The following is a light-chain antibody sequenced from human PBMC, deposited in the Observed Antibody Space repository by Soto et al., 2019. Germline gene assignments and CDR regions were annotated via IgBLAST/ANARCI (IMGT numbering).Light chain of an antibody. CDR2: STS. CDR1: QSVSKW. V-gene: IGKV1-5*01. J-gene: IGKJ2*03. Sequence: IQMIQSPSTLSASLGETVTISCRAGQSVSKWLAWYRQKPGQAPVLLIHSTSTLQLGVPSRFSGSGWGTEFTLTISNLQPDDSATYYCQQYNSVSSFGQGTKLVI. CDR3: QQYNSVSS.